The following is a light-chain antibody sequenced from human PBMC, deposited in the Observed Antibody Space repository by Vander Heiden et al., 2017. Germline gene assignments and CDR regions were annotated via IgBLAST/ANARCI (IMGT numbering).Light chain of an antibody. CDR1: QSLRSSY. CDR3: QEYGTT. Sequence: IVLTQSPGTLSLSPGETATLSCRASQSLRSSYLAWYQQKPGQAPRLLIYGASTRATGIPDRFSGSGSGTDFTLTISRLEPEDFAVYYCQEYGTTFGPGTKVDIK. CDR2: GAS. J-gene: IGKJ3*01. V-gene: IGKV3-20*01.